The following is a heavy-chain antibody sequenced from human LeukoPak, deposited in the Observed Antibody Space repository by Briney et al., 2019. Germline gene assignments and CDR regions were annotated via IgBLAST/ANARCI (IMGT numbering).Heavy chain of an antibody. J-gene: IGHJ5*02. CDR2: IYYSGST. D-gene: IGHD3-22*01. V-gene: IGHV4-39*02. CDR1: GGSISGNNYY. Sequence: SETLSLTCTVSGGSISGNNYYWGWIRQSPGKGLEWIGSIYYSGSTYYNPSLKSRVTISVDTSKNQFSLNLSSVTAADTAVYYCARDSYYYDSSDPNWFDPWGQGTLVTVSS. CDR3: ARDSYYYDSSDPNWFDP.